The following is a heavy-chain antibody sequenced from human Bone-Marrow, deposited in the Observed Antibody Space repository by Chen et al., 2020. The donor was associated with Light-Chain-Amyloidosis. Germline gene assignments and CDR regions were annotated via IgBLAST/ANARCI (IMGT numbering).Heavy chain of an antibody. D-gene: IGHD3-10*01. CDR3: TRKGGYFDF. Sequence: EVQLVESGGGLVQPGGSLRLSCATSGFNFSSFGMSWVRQAPGKGLEWVSTVSGSTVSTYYAGAVKGRFIISRDNSKSTVYLQMNSLRAGDTAVYFCTRKGGYFDFWGQGSLVTVSS. J-gene: IGHJ4*02. CDR2: VSGSTVST. CDR1: GFNFSSFG. V-gene: IGHV3-23*04.